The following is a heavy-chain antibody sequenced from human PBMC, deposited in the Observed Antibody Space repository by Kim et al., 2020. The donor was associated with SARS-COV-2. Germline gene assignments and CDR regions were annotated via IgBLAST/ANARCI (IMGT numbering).Heavy chain of an antibody. CDR3: ARGIHQWLGVDV. CDR2: IGTAGET. CDR1: GFTFGGHD. Sequence: GGSLRLSCAASGFTFGGHDMHWVRQGSGKGLEWVSVIGTAGETLYSGSVKGRFIISRENGRNSLFLQMDSLKVGDTAVYYCARGIHQWLGVDVWGQGTTVTVSS. D-gene: IGHD5-18*01. J-gene: IGHJ6*02. V-gene: IGHV3-13*04.